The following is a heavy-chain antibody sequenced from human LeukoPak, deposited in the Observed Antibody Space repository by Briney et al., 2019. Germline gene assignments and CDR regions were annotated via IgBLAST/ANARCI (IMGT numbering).Heavy chain of an antibody. D-gene: IGHD1-26*01. Sequence: ASVKVSCKASGYSFITHWMHWVRQAPGQGLEWMGIINPSGGFTSYAQELQGRVTVTRDVSTGTVYMELSNLRSEDTAVYYCARDQSGEWELLSGWWFDPWGQGTLVTVSS. J-gene: IGHJ5*02. CDR3: ARDQSGEWELLSGWWFDP. V-gene: IGHV1-46*01. CDR1: GYSFITHW. CDR2: INPSGGFT.